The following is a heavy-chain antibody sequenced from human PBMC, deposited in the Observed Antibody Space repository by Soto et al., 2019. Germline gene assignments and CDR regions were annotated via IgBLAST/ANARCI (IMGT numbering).Heavy chain of an antibody. Sequence: VQLVESGGGLAQPGRSLRLSCAASGFTFEDYAMHWVRQVPGKGLEWVSGINWNGGEINYAASVEGRFTISRDNAKNSLYLQMNSLRVEDTAFYYCAKDIVTTPISGGMDVWGQGTTVTVSS. J-gene: IGHJ6*02. CDR1: GFTFEDYA. CDR3: AKDIVTTPISGGMDV. V-gene: IGHV3-9*01. CDR2: INWNGGEI. D-gene: IGHD4-17*01.